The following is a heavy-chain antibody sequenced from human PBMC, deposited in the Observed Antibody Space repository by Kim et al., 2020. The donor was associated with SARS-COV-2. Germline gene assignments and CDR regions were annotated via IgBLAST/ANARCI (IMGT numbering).Heavy chain of an antibody. D-gene: IGHD4-17*01. J-gene: IGHJ3*02. CDR3: ARARGDYVGGSPSHAFDI. CDR1: GGTFSSYA. Sequence: SVKVSCKASGGTFSSYAISWVRQAPGQGLEWMGGIIPIFGTANYAQKFQGRVTITADESTSTAYMVLSSLRSEDTAVYYCARARGDYVGGSPSHAFDIWGQGTMVTVSS. V-gene: IGHV1-69*13. CDR2: IIPIFGTA.